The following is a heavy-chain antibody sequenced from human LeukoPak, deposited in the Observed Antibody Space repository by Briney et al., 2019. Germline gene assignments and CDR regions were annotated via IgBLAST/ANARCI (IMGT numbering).Heavy chain of an antibody. J-gene: IGHJ4*02. CDR2: ISAYNGDP. Sequence: VSVKVACKASGYTFTSYGIAWFRQAPGQGLEWMGWISAYNGDPDYAQKLQGRVHMTTETSSSTAYMELRSLISDDMAVYYCARDHSPSSGYNSFEYWGQGTLVTVSS. D-gene: IGHD3-22*01. CDR3: ARDHSPSSGYNSFEY. CDR1: GYTFTSYG. V-gene: IGHV1-18*03.